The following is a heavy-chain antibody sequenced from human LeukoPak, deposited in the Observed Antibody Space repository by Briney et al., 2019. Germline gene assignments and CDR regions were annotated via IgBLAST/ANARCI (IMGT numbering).Heavy chain of an antibody. J-gene: IGHJ4*02. Sequence: ASVNLSCKASGYTFTSYGISWVRQAPGQGLEWMGWISAYNGNTNYAQKLQGRVTMTTDTSTSTAYMELRSLRSDDTAVYYCARGGYSSGYYKPLYYFDYWGQGTLVTVSS. CDR1: GYTFTSYG. D-gene: IGHD3-22*01. CDR3: ARGGYSSGYYKPLYYFDY. CDR2: ISAYNGNT. V-gene: IGHV1-18*01.